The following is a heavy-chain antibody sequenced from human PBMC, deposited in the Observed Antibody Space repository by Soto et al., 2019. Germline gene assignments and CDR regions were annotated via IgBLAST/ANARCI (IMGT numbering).Heavy chain of an antibody. CDR2: IFYDGYT. CDR3: ARLQAAVPHY. Sequence: QLQLQESGPGLVKPSETLSLTCTVSGDSISVSPYFWGWIRQPPGKGLEWIGSIFYDGYTVYTPSFKSRALISVDTSKNLFSLKLTSVSAADTAIYFCARLQAAVPHYWGQGTLVIVSS. J-gene: IGHJ4*02. CDR1: GDSISVSPYF. D-gene: IGHD6-13*01. V-gene: IGHV4-39*01.